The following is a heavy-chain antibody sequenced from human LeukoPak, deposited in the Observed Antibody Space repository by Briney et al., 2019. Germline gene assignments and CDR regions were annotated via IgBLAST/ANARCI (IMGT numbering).Heavy chain of an antibody. Sequence: GRSLRLSCAASGFTFSSYAMHWVRQAPGKGLGWVAVISYDGSNKYYADSVKGRFTISRDNSKNTLYLQMNSLRVEDTAVYYCARDRSAAAATIFDFWGQGTLLTVSS. V-gene: IGHV3-30-3*01. CDR1: GFTFSSYA. D-gene: IGHD6-13*01. J-gene: IGHJ4*02. CDR3: ARDRSAAAATIFDF. CDR2: ISYDGSNK.